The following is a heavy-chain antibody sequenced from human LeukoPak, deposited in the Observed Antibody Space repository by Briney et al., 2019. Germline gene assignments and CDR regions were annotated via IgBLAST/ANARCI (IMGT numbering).Heavy chain of an antibody. CDR1: GFTFNRHW. Sequence: GGSLRLSCAASGFTFNRHWMSWVRQAPGKGLDWVATKNQEGSVNHYVDSVKGRFTISRDNAKNSLYLQMNSLRAEDTAVYYCARSSWGEIGFLEWLPKGDDAFDIWGQGTMVTVSS. V-gene: IGHV3-7*01. CDR2: KNQEGSVN. J-gene: IGHJ3*02. D-gene: IGHD3-3*01. CDR3: ARSSWGEIGFLEWLPKGDDAFDI.